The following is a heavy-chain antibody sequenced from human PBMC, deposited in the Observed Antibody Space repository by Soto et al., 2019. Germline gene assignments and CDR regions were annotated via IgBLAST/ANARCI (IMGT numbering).Heavy chain of an antibody. CDR1: GGTFSSYA. CDR2: IIPIFGTA. CDR3: ERDRRGYAKRGMDV. D-gene: IGHD5-12*01. J-gene: IGHJ6*02. Sequence: SVKVSFKASGGTFSSYAISWVRQAPGQGLEWMGGIIPIFGTASCAQKFQGRVTITADESTSTAYMELSSLRSEDTAVYYCERDRRGYAKRGMDVRGQGTTVTVSS. V-gene: IGHV1-69*13.